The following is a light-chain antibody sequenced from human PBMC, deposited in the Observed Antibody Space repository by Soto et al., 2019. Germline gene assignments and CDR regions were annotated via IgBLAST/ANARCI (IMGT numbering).Light chain of an antibody. CDR1: QTVTNSH. J-gene: IGKJ1*01. V-gene: IGKV3-20*01. CDR2: GAS. Sequence: ENVLTQSPGTLSLSPGERATLSCRASQTVTNSHLAWYQHKPGQAPRLLIYGASNRATGIPDRFSGSGSGTDFTLTISRLEPEDFAVYYCQQYGSSGTFGQGTKV. CDR3: QQYGSSGT.